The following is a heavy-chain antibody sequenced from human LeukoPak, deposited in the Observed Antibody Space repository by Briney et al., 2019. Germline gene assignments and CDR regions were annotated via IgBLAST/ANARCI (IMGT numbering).Heavy chain of an antibody. CDR2: IYYSGST. Sequence: SETLSLTCIVSGGXISSSSHYWGWIRQPPGKGLEWIGSIYYSGSTYYSPSLKSRVTISVDTSKNQFSLKLRSVTAADTAVHHCARHWAYCSGGTCYSFDDWGQGTLVTVSS. D-gene: IGHD2-15*01. V-gene: IGHV4-39*01. CDR3: ARHWAYCSGGTCYSFDD. J-gene: IGHJ4*02. CDR1: GGXISSSSHY.